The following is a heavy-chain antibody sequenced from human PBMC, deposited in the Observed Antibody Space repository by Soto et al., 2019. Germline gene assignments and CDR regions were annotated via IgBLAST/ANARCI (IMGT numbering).Heavy chain of an antibody. Sequence: QVQLVQSGAEVKKPGSSVKVSCKASGGTFSSYAISWVRQAPGQGLEWMGGIIPIFGTANYAQKFQGRVTITADESTSKAYRELSSLRSEDTAVYYCARDLTQPSLYYYYGMDVWGQGTTVTVSS. V-gene: IGHV1-69*12. CDR3: ARDLTQPSLYYYYGMDV. CDR1: GGTFSSYA. J-gene: IGHJ6*02. CDR2: IIPIFGTA.